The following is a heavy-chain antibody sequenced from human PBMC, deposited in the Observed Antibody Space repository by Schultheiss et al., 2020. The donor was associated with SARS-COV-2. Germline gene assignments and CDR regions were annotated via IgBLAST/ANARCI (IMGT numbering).Heavy chain of an antibody. CDR1: GYTFTGYY. Sequence: ASVKVSCKASGYTFTGYYMHWVRQAPGQGLEWMGWINPNSGGTNYAQKFQGRVTITADESTSTAYMELSSLRSEDTAVYYCAREITAAGTLGWFDPWGQGTLVTVSS. V-gene: IGHV1-2*02. J-gene: IGHJ5*02. CDR2: INPNSGGT. CDR3: AREITAAGTLGWFDP. D-gene: IGHD6-13*01.